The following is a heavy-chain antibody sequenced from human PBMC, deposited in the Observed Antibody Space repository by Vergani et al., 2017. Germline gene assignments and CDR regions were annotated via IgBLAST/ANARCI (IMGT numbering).Heavy chain of an antibody. CDR2: INAGNGNT. D-gene: IGHD3-16*02. CDR3: AREGFYDYVWGSYRLRGGYYFDY. J-gene: IGHJ4*02. CDR1: GYPFTSYA. Sequence: QVQLVQSGAEVKKPGASVKVSCKASGYPFTSYAMHWVRQAPGQRLEWMGWINAGNGNTKYSQKFQGRVTITRDTSASTAYMELSSLRSEYTAVYYCAREGFYDYVWGSYRLRGGYYFDYWGQGTLVTVSS. V-gene: IGHV1-3*01.